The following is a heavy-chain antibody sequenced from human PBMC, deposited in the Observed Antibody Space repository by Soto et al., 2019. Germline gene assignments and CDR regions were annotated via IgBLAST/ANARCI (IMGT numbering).Heavy chain of an antibody. J-gene: IGHJ4*02. Sequence: ASVKLSCKASGYTFPSYGISWVRQAPGQGLERMGWISAYNGNTNYAQKVQGRVTMTTDTSTSTAYMELRSLRSDDTAGYYCARDAAVGRVAEWGQGALVTVSS. CDR3: ARDAAVGRVAE. CDR2: ISAYNGNT. V-gene: IGHV1-18*01. CDR1: GYTFPSYG. D-gene: IGHD1-26*01.